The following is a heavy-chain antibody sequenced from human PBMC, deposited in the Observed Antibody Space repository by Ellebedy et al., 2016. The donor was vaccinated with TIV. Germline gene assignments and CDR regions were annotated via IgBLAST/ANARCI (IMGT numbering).Heavy chain of an antibody. J-gene: IGHJ4*02. D-gene: IGHD5-12*01. Sequence: AASVKVSCKASGGTFSSYAISWVRQAPGQGLEWMGGTIPIFGAANYAQKFQGRVTITADESTSTAYMELSSLRSEDTAVYYCARGSGLYSGYDWGTLDYWGQGTLVTVSS. CDR2: TIPIFGAA. CDR3: ARGSGLYSGYDWGTLDY. V-gene: IGHV1-69*13. CDR1: GGTFSSYA.